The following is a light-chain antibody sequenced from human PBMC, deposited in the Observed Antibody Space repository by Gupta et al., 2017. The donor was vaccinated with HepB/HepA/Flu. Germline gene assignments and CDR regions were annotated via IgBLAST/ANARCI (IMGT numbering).Light chain of an antibody. CDR2: GKN. V-gene: IGLV3-19*01. CDR3: NSRDSSGNHVV. CDR1: RLRSYY. Sequence: SSALTQDPAVSVALVQTVRITCQGDRLRSYYAIWYQQKPGQAPVLVIYGKNNRPSGIPDRFSGSSSGSTASLTITGAQAEDEADYYCNSRDSSGNHVVFGGGTKLTVL. J-gene: IGLJ2*01.